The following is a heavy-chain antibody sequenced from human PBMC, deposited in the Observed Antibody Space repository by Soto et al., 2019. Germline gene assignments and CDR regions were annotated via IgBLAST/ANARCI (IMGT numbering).Heavy chain of an antibody. V-gene: IGHV3-30-3*01. CDR3: AANRYEFDP. CDR2: ISYDGSNK. Sequence: PGGSLRLSXAASGFTFSSYAMHWVRQAPGKGLEWVAVISYDGSNKYYADSVKGRFTISRDNSKNTLYLQMNSLRAEDTAVYYCAANRYEFDPWGQGTLVTVSS. D-gene: IGHD3-9*01. J-gene: IGHJ5*02. CDR1: GFTFSSYA.